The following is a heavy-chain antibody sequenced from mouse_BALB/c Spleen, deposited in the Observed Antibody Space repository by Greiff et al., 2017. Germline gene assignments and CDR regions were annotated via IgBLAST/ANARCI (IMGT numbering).Heavy chain of an antibody. J-gene: IGHJ4*01. D-gene: IGHD1-1*01. CDR2: ISSGSSTI. CDR3: ARGGITTVVRYYAMDY. V-gene: IGHV5-17*02. Sequence: EVKLVESGGGLVQHGGSRKLSCAASGFTFSSFGMHWVRQAPEKGLEWVAYISSGSSTIYYADTVKGRFTISRDNPKNTLFLQMTSLRSEDTAMYYCARGGITTVVRYYAMDYWGQGTSVTVSS. CDR1: GFTFSSFG.